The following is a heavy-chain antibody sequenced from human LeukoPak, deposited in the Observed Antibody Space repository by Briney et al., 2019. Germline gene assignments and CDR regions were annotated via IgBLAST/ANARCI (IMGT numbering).Heavy chain of an antibody. CDR2: IYYSGST. CDR3: ASVGLGDIVVVVAATPTGPFDY. CDR1: GGSISSYY. D-gene: IGHD2-15*01. Sequence: SETLSLTCTVSGGSISSYYWSWIRQPPGKGLEWIGSIYYSGSTYYNPSLKSRVTISVDTSKNQFSLKLSSVTAADTAVYYCASVGLGDIVVVVAATPTGPFDYWGQGTLVTVSS. J-gene: IGHJ4*02. V-gene: IGHV4-59*05.